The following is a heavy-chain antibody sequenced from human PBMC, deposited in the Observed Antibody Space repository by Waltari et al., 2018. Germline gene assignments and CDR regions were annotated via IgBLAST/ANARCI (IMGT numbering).Heavy chain of an antibody. J-gene: IGHJ4*02. CDR2: INAGNGDT. D-gene: IGHD1-20*01. Sequence: QVQLVQSGAEVKKPGASVKVSCKASGYTFSSYAVHWVRQAPGQRREWMGWINAGNGDTKKSQKLQGRVTITRDTSASTAYMELSSLRSEDMAVYYCARGLYRIAEQLTFDYWGQGTLVTVSS. CDR1: GYTFSSYA. V-gene: IGHV1-3*01. CDR3: ARGLYRIAEQLTFDY.